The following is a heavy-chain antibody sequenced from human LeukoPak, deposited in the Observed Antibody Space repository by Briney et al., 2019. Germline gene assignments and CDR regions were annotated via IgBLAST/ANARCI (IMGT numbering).Heavy chain of an antibody. J-gene: IGHJ6*03. CDR3: ARDIDYYYYMDV. Sequence: PSETLSLTCTVSGGSINSGSYYWSWIRQPAGKGLEWIGRIYTSGNTYYNPSLKSRVTISVDTSKNQLSLKLSSVTAADTAVYYCARDIDYYYYMDVWGKGTTVTVSS. V-gene: IGHV4-61*02. CDR2: IYTSGNT. CDR1: GGSINSGSYY. D-gene: IGHD2-15*01.